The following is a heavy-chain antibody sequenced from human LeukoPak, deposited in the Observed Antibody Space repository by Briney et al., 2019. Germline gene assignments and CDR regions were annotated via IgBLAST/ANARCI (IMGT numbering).Heavy chain of an antibody. J-gene: IGHJ4*02. D-gene: IGHD6-13*01. CDR3: ARDPGSSWSYFDY. CDR1: GFTFSSYG. Sequence: PGRSLRLSCAASGFTFSSYGMHWVRQAPGKGLEWVAVIWYDGSNKYYADSVKGRFTISRDNSKNTLYLQMNSLRAEDTAVYYCARDPGSSWSYFDYWGQGTLVTVSS. V-gene: IGHV3-33*01. CDR2: IWYDGSNK.